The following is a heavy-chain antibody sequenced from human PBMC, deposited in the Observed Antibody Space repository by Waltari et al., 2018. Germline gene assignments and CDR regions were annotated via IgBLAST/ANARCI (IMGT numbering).Heavy chain of an antibody. V-gene: IGHV3-53*02. Sequence: EVQLVETGGGLIQPGGSLRLSCAASGFSVSNNYMSWVRHVPGKGLGWVSVIYSGCSTYYADSVKGRFTISRDNSKNTLHLQMNSLRADDTAVYYCARDKGPWGQGTLVTVSS. CDR3: ARDKGP. CDR1: GFSVSNNY. J-gene: IGHJ5*02. CDR2: IYSGCST.